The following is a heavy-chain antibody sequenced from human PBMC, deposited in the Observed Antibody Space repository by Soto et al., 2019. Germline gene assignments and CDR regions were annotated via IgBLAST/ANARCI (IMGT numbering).Heavy chain of an antibody. CDR3: AKDPILLITTIYFDY. J-gene: IGHJ4*02. CDR2: ISGSAGST. CDR1: GFTFSSYA. D-gene: IGHD3-3*01. V-gene: IGHV3-23*01. Sequence: GGSLRLSCAASGFTFSSYAMSWVRQAPGKGLEWVSAISGSAGSTYYADSVKGRFTISRDNSKNTLYLQMNSLRAEDTAVYYCAKDPILLITTIYFDYWGQGTLVTVSS.